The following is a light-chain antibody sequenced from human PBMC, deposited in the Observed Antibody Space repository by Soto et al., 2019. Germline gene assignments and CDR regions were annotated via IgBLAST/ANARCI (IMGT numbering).Light chain of an antibody. Sequence: EIVLTQSPGTLSLSPGERATHSCRASQSVSDMYLAWYQQKPGQAPRLLIYASNRATGIPDRFSGSGSGTDFTLTISRLEPEDFAVYYCQHYGTSALFGPGTKVDV. CDR2: AS. CDR3: QHYGTSAL. V-gene: IGKV3-20*01. CDR1: QSVSDMY. J-gene: IGKJ3*01.